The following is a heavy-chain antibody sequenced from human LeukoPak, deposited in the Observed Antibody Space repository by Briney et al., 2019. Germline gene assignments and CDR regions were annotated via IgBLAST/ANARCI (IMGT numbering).Heavy chain of an antibody. Sequence: GGSLRLSCAASGFTFSSYEMNWVGQAPGKGLEWVSYISSSSSCIYYADSVKGRFTISRDNAKNSLYLQMNSLRAEDTAVYYCARSLQPSTMIVVVITHDAFDIWGQGTMVTVSS. CDR3: ARSLQPSTMIVVVITHDAFDI. CDR1: GFTFSSYE. V-gene: IGHV3-21*05. D-gene: IGHD3-22*01. CDR2: ISSSSSCI. J-gene: IGHJ3*02.